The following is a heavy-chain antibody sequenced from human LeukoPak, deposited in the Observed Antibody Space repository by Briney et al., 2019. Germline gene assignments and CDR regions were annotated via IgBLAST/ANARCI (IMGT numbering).Heavy chain of an antibody. CDR1: GFTFSSYT. V-gene: IGHV3-21*01. CDR2: ISSGSSYI. CDR3: ARVATGIAAPIDY. J-gene: IGHJ4*02. D-gene: IGHD6-13*01. Sequence: PGGSLRLSCAASGFTFSSYTMNWVRQAPGKGLEWVSSISSGSSYIYYADSVKGRFTTSRDNAKNSLYLQMHSLRAEDTALYYCARVATGIAAPIDYWGQGTLVTVSS.